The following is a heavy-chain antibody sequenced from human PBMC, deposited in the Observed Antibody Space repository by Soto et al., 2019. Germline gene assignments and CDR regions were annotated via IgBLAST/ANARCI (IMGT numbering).Heavy chain of an antibody. J-gene: IGHJ6*02. CDR1: GFTFSSYG. CDR2: IWYDGSNK. D-gene: IGHD6-25*01. Sequence: QVQLVESGGGVVQPGRSLRLSCEASGFTFSSYGMHWVRKAPGKGLEWVAVIWYDGSNKYYADSVKGRFTISRDNSKNTLYLQMNSLRAEDTAVYYCARAPAYYYYGMDVWGQGTTVTVSS. V-gene: IGHV3-33*01. CDR3: ARAPAYYYYGMDV.